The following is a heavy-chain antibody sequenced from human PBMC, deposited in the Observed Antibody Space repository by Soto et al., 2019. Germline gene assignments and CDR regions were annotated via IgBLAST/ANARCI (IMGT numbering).Heavy chain of an antibody. CDR1: GGTFSSYA. V-gene: IGHV1-69*13. CDR2: IIPIFGTA. D-gene: IGHD4-17*01. Sequence: SVKVSCKASGGTFSSYAISWVRQAPGQGLEWMGGIIPIFGTANYAQKFQGRVTITADESTSTAYMELSSLRSEDTVVYYCARPLDYGDYLSWFDPWGQGTLVTVSS. CDR3: ARPLDYGDYLSWFDP. J-gene: IGHJ5*02.